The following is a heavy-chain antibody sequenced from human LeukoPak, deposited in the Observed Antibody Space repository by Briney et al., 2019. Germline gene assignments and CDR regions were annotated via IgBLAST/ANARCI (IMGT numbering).Heavy chain of an antibody. CDR3: ARGTRRELWFGELFSAFDI. Sequence: GGSLRLSCAASGFTVSSNYMSWVRQAPGKGLEWVSVIYSGGSTYYADSVKGRFTISRDNAKNSLYLQMNSLRAEDTAVYYCARGTRRELWFGELFSAFDIWGQGTMVTVSS. CDR1: GFTVSSNY. D-gene: IGHD3-10*01. V-gene: IGHV3-53*01. CDR2: IYSGGST. J-gene: IGHJ3*02.